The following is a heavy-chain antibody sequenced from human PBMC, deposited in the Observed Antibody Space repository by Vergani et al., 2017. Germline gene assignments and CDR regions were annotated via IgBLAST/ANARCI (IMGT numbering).Heavy chain of an antibody. V-gene: IGHV3-15*01. CDR3: ATGPPSPYLWLGELNVYMDV. D-gene: IGHD3-10*01. J-gene: IGHJ6*03. CDR1: GFTFSNAW. CDR2: IKSKTDGGTT. Sequence: EVQLVESGGGLVKPGGSLSLSCAASGFTFSNAWMSWVRQAPGKGLEWVGRIKSKTDGGTTDYAAPVKGRLTISRDDSKNTLYLQMHSLKTEDTGIYYCATGPPSPYLWLGELNVYMDVWGKGTTVTVSS.